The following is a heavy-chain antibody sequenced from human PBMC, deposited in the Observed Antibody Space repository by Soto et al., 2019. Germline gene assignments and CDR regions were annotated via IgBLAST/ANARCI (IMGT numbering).Heavy chain of an antibody. CDR1: GYTFTSYD. Sequence: ASVKVSCKTSGYTFTSYDINWVRQATGQGLEWMGWMSPNSGNTGYAQKFQGRATMTRDTSIRTAYKELSSLRSEDTAVYYCARAYCGTDSRCWFDPWGQGTLVTVSS. D-gene: IGHD2-21*01. V-gene: IGHV1-8*01. CDR2: MSPNSGNT. J-gene: IGHJ5*02. CDR3: ARAYCGTDSRCWFDP.